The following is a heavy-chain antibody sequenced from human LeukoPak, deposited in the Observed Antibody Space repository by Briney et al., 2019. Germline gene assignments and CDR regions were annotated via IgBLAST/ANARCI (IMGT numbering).Heavy chain of an antibody. CDR3: AKGGSGSYLSDY. D-gene: IGHD1-26*01. J-gene: IGHJ4*02. Sequence: GGSLRLSCAASGFTFSSYGMHWVRQAPGKGLEWVAVIWYDGSNKYYADSVKGRFTISRDNSKNTLYLQMNSLRAEDTAVYYCAKGGSGSYLSDYWGQGTLVTVSS. CDR1: GFTFSSYG. V-gene: IGHV3-33*06. CDR2: IWYDGSNK.